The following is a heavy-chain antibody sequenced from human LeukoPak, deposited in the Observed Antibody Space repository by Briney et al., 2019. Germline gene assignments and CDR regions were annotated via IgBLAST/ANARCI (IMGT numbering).Heavy chain of an antibody. V-gene: IGHV3-11*04. CDR2: ISSSGSTI. D-gene: IGHD3-10*01. J-gene: IGHJ4*02. CDR3: ARDEEDGSGSLDY. Sequence: GGSLRLSCAASGFTFSNAWMSWVRQAPGKGLEWVSYISSSGSTIYYADSVKGRFTISRDNAKNSLYLQMNSLRAEDTAVYYCARDEEDGSGSLDYWGQGTLVTVSS. CDR1: GFTFSNAW.